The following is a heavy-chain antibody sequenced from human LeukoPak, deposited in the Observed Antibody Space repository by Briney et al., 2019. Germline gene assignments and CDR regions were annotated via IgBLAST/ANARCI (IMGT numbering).Heavy chain of an antibody. CDR1: GFTFSRYW. D-gene: IGHD4/OR15-4a*01. Sequence: PGGSLRLSCAAYGFTFSRYWMHWVRQAPGKGLVWVARVNSDGFSTTYADSVKGRFTISRDNTKSTLYLQMNRLRAEDTAVYYCTRGYGAWGQGTLVTVSS. J-gene: IGHJ5*02. CDR2: VNSDGFST. V-gene: IGHV3-74*03. CDR3: TRGYGA.